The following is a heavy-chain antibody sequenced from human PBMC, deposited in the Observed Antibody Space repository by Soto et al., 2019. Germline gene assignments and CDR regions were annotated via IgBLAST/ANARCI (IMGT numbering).Heavy chain of an antibody. Sequence: EVQLVESGGGLVQPGGSLRLSCAASGFSFSGYWMSWVRQAPGKGLEWVANIKQDGSEKYYVDSVKGRFTIPSDNAKNSLYLQMNSLRAEDTAFYYCARGGCLGLRVFDYWGQGTLVTVSS. V-gene: IGHV3-7*03. CDR3: ARGGCLGLRVFDY. D-gene: IGHD2-8*01. CDR2: IKQDGSEK. CDR1: GFSFSGYW. J-gene: IGHJ4*02.